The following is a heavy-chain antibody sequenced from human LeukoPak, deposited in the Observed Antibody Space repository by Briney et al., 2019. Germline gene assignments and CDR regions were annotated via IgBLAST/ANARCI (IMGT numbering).Heavy chain of an antibody. V-gene: IGHV3-53*01. CDR2: IFSGGST. CDR3: ARGGGSYFLDYYFDY. D-gene: IGHD1-26*01. J-gene: IGHJ4*02. Sequence: GGSLRLSRAAPGFTVSSNYMSWVRQAPGKGLEWVSVIFSGGSTNYADSVKGRFTISRDNSKNTLYLQMNSLRAEDTAVYYCARGGGSYFLDYYFDYWGQGTLVTVSS. CDR1: GFTVSSNY.